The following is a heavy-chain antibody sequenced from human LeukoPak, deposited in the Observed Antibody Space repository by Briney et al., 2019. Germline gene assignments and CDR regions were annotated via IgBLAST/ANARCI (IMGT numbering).Heavy chain of an antibody. Sequence: GGSLRLSCAASGFTFSSYAMHWVRQAPGKGLEWVAVISYDGSNKYYADSVKGRFTISRDNSQNTLYLQMNNLRVEDSAMYYCARDLTDRYCIDYWGQGTLVIVSS. D-gene: IGHD3-16*02. V-gene: IGHV3-30-3*01. CDR3: ARDLTDRYCIDY. J-gene: IGHJ4*02. CDR2: ISYDGSNK. CDR1: GFTFSSYA.